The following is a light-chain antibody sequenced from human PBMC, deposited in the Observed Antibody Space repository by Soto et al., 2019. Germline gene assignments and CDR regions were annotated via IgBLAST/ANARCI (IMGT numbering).Light chain of an antibody. CDR1: SSNIGSNT. V-gene: IGLV1-44*01. J-gene: IGLJ1*01. CDR2: SHN. Sequence: QSVLTQPPSASGTPGQRVTISCSGSSSNIGSNTVNWYQQLPGTAPKLLIYSHNQRPSGVPARFSGSKSGTSASLAISGLQSEDEADYYCAAWDDSLNGYVFGTGTKVTVL. CDR3: AAWDDSLNGYV.